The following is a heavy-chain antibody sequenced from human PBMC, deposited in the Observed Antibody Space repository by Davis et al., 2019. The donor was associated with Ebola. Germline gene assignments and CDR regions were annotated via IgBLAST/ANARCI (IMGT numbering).Heavy chain of an antibody. Sequence: SVKVSCKASGGTFSSYAISWVRQAPGQGLEWMGRIIPILGIANYAQKFQGRVTITADKSTSTAYMELNSLRAEDTAVYYCARGWNYGMDVWGQGTTVTVSS. CDR3: ARGWNYGMDV. D-gene: IGHD1-1*01. V-gene: IGHV1-69*04. J-gene: IGHJ6*02. CDR1: GGTFSSYA. CDR2: IIPILGIA.